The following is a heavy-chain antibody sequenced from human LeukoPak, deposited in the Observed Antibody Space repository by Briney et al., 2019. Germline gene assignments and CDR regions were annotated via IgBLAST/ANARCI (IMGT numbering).Heavy chain of an antibody. Sequence: PGGSLRLSCVVSGFTFTNYWMHWVRQAPGKGLVWVSRINSDGSSTSYADSVKGRFTISRDYAKNTLYLQMKSLRAEDTAVYYCVRQPNPRDYYGSGSYLRYYMDVWGKGTAVTVSS. CDR2: INSDGSST. J-gene: IGHJ6*03. D-gene: IGHD3-10*01. CDR3: VRQPNPRDYYGSGSYLRYYMDV. CDR1: GFTFTNYW. V-gene: IGHV3-74*01.